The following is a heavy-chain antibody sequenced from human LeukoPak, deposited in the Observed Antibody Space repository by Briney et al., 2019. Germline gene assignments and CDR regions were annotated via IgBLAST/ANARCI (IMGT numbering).Heavy chain of an antibody. Sequence: SETLCLTCAVSGGSINSYYLSWVRQPAGKGLEWIGRIYTSGSTNYNPSLKSRVTMSVDTSKNQFSLKLSSVTAADTAVYYCARSWFGEFFLGYWGQGTLVTVSS. CDR3: ARSWFGEFFLGY. D-gene: IGHD3-10*01. J-gene: IGHJ4*02. CDR1: GGSINSYY. V-gene: IGHV4-4*07. CDR2: IYTSGST.